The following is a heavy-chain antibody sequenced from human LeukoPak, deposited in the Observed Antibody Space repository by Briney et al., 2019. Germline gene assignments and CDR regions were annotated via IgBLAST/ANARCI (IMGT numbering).Heavy chain of an antibody. CDR1: GFTFSSYG. CDR3: AKESKVGYNEESYFNY. V-gene: IGHV3-30*18. Sequence: GSLGLSCAASGFTFSSYGMHWVRQAPGKGLEWVAVISYDGITKYYADSVKGRFTISRDDSKNTLYLQMNSLRAEDTAVYYCAKESKVGYNEESYFNYWGQGTLVTVSS. CDR2: ISYDGITK. D-gene: IGHD5-24*01. J-gene: IGHJ4*02.